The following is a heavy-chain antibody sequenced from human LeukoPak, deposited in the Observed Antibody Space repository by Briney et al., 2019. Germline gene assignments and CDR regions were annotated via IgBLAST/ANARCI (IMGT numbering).Heavy chain of an antibody. Sequence: GGSLRLSCVASGFTFSIYSMNWVRQAPGKGLEWVSSISSSSSYIYYADSVKGRFTISRDNAKNSLYLQMNSLRAEDTAVYYCARGPKYYYDSSGYYSNYFDYWGQGTLVTVSS. D-gene: IGHD3-22*01. J-gene: IGHJ4*02. CDR3: ARGPKYYYDSSGYYSNYFDY. V-gene: IGHV3-21*01. CDR2: ISSSSSYI. CDR1: GFTFSIYS.